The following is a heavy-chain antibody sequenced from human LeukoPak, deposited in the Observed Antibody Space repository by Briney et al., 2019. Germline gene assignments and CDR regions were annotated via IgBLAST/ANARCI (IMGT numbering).Heavy chain of an antibody. V-gene: IGHV3-21*01. CDR2: ISNSGPGT. D-gene: IGHD4-23*01. CDR3: ARDGNPGLDY. CDR1: GFTFSSYV. J-gene: IGHJ4*02. Sequence: GGSLRLSCAASGFTFSSYVMTWVRQAPGKGLEWVSGISNSGPGTYYADSAKGRFTISRDNAKNSLYLQMNSLRAEDTAVYYCARDGNPGLDYWGQGTLVTVSS.